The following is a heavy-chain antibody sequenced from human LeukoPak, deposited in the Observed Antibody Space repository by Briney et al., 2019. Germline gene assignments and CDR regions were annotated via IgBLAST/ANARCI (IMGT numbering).Heavy chain of an antibody. V-gene: IGHV3-23*01. CDR2: ITGSGGST. Sequence: PGGSLRLSCTASGFTFSTYAMSWVRQAPGKGLEWVSAITGSGGSTSYADSVKGRFTISRDNSKDTLFMQVSSLRAEDTAVYYCAKGRGGFGELLDDDRGQGTLVTVSS. CDR3: AKGRGGFGELLDDD. CDR1: GFTFSTYA. J-gene: IGHJ4*02. D-gene: IGHD3-10*01.